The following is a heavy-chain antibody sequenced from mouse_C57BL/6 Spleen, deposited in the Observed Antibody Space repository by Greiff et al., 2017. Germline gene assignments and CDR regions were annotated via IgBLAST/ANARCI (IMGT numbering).Heavy chain of an antibody. V-gene: IGHV1-55*01. CDR3: ARVGYYYYDGWYFDV. CDR1: GYTFTSYW. J-gene: IGHJ1*03. D-gene: IGHD2-4*01. Sequence: VQLQQPGAELVKPGASVKMSCKASGYTFTSYWITWVKQRPGQGLEWIGDIYPGSGSTNYNEKFKSKATLTVDTSSSTAYMQLSSLTSEDTAVYYCARVGYYYYDGWYFDVWGTGTTVTVSS. CDR2: IYPGSGST.